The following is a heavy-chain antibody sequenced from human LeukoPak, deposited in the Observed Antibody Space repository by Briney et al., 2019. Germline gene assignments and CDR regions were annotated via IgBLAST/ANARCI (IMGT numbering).Heavy chain of an antibody. CDR3: ARASYSGSYSGSFDY. CDR2: ISSSGSTI. CDR1: GFTFSSYE. Sequence: GGSLRLSCAASGFTFSSYEMNWVRQAPGKGLEWVSYISSSGSTIYYADSVKGRFTISRDNAKNSLYLQMNSLRAEDTAVYYCARASYSGSYSGSFDYWGQGTLVTVSS. D-gene: IGHD1-26*01. V-gene: IGHV3-48*03. J-gene: IGHJ4*02.